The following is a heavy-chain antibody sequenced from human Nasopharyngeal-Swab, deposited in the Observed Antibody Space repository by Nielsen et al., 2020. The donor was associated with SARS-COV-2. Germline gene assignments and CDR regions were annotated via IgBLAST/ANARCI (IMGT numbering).Heavy chain of an antibody. CDR1: GFTFDDYA. CDR3: ARNFDYSRFDY. V-gene: IGHV3-9*01. Sequence: SLKISCAASGFTFDDYAMHWVRQAPGKGLEWVSGISWNSGSIGYADSVKGRFTISRDNAKNSVSLQMNNVRAEDTAVYFCARNFDYSRFDYWGRGTLVTVSS. D-gene: IGHD2-15*01. J-gene: IGHJ4*02. CDR2: ISWNSGSI.